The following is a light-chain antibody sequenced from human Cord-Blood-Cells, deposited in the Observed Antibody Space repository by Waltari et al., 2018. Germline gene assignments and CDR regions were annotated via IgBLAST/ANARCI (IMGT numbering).Light chain of an antibody. V-gene: IGKV1-39*01. Sequence: DIQMTQSPSSLSASVGDRVTISCPASQSISSYLNWYQQKPGKAPKLLIYGASSLQSGLPARFSGSGSGTDFTLTISSLQSEDFATYYCQQSYSTPFTFGPGTKVDIK. CDR1: QSISSY. CDR3: QQSYSTPFT. CDR2: GAS. J-gene: IGKJ3*01.